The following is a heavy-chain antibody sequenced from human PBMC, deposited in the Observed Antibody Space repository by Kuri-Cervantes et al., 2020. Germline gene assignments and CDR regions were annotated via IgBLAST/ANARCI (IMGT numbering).Heavy chain of an antibody. J-gene: IGHJ5*02. CDR3: AKDFAAAGTGGWFDP. V-gene: IGHV3-21*04. CDR1: GFTFSSYS. CDR2: ISSSSSYI. D-gene: IGHD6-13*01. Sequence: GGSLRLSCAASGFTFSSYSMNWVRQAPGKGLEWVSSISSSSSYIYYADSVKGRFTISRDNAKNSLYLQMNSLRAEDTALYYCAKDFAAAGTGGWFDPWGQGTLVTVSS.